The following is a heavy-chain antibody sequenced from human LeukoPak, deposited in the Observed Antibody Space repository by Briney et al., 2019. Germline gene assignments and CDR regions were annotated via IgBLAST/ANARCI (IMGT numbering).Heavy chain of an antibody. CDR3: ARDRGGDYQKNWFAP. J-gene: IGHJ5*02. Sequence: SVKVSCKASGGTFSSYAISWVRQAPGQGLEWMGRIIPIFGTANYAQKFQGRVTITTDESTSTAYKELSSLRSEDTAVYYCARDRGGDYQKNWFAPWGQGTLVTVSS. D-gene: IGHD4-17*01. V-gene: IGHV1-69*05. CDR2: IIPIFGTA. CDR1: GGTFSSYA.